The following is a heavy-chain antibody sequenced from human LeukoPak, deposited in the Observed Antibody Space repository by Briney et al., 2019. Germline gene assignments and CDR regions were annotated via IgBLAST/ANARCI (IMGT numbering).Heavy chain of an antibody. V-gene: IGHV4-34*01. CDR2: INHSGST. D-gene: IGHD4-11*01. CDR1: GGSFSGYY. J-gene: IGHJ4*02. CDR3: ARAPTVTYYFDY. Sequence: SETLSLTCAVYGGSFSGYYWSWIRQPPGKGLEWIGEINHSGSTNYNPSLKSRVPISVDTSKNQFSLKLSSVTAADTAVYYCARAPTVTYYFDYWGQGTLVTVSS.